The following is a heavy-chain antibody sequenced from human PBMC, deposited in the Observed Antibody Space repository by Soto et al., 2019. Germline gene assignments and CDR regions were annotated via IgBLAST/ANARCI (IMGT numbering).Heavy chain of an antibody. V-gene: IGHV3-11*01. D-gene: IGHD3-10*01. CDR3: ANDPYYYASEN. Sequence: QVQLVESGGGLVKPGGTLRLSCAASGFTFSDFYMTWVGQPPGKGLEWVSYISGSGTIIYYADSVKGRFTVSRDNARNSLYLQMNGLRAEDTAVYYCANDPYYYASENWGQGTLVTVSS. J-gene: IGHJ4*02. CDR1: GFTFSDFY. CDR2: ISGSGTII.